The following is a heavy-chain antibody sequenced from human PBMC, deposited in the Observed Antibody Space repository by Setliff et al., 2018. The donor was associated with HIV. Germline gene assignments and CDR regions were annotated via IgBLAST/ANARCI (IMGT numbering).Heavy chain of an antibody. Sequence: GGSLRLSCAASGFTLSDYYMHWIRQALGKGLEWISYISSSGITISYGDSVEGRFTISRDNAKNSLYLQMNSLRADDTAVYYCARAPDWNDAGYFDYWGQGTLVTVS. CDR3: ARAPDWNDAGYFDY. J-gene: IGHJ4*02. CDR1: GFTLSDYY. V-gene: IGHV3-11*04. CDR2: ISSSGITI. D-gene: IGHD1-1*01.